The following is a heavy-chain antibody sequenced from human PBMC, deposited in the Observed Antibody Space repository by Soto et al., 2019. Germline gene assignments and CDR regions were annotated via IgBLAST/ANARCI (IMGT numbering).Heavy chain of an antibody. CDR2: ISGSGDDI. J-gene: IGHJ4*02. V-gene: IGHV3-23*01. CDR3: AARRIPLPGAYDY. CDR1: GFTFSGAA. Sequence: EVQMLESGGGMIQPGGSLRLSCAASGFTFSGAAMGWVCQAPGKGLEWISVISGSGDDILYADSVKGRFTISKDNSRNTLYLEMNSLRGEDTAVYLCAARRIPLPGAYDYWGQGTLVTVSS. D-gene: IGHD3-16*01.